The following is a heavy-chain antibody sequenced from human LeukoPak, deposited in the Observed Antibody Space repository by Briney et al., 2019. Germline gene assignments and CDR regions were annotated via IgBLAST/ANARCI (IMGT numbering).Heavy chain of an antibody. CDR2: ISWNSGSI. CDR1: GFTFDDYA. V-gene: IGHV3-9*01. CDR3: AKGDYCDSSGYYYYYYGMDV. Sequence: GRSLRLSCAASGFTFDDYAMHWVRQAPGKGLEWVSGISWNSGSIGYADSVKGRFTISRDNAKNSLYLQMNSLRAEDTALYYCAKGDYCDSSGYYYYYYGMDVWGQGTTVTVSS. J-gene: IGHJ6*02. D-gene: IGHD3-22*01.